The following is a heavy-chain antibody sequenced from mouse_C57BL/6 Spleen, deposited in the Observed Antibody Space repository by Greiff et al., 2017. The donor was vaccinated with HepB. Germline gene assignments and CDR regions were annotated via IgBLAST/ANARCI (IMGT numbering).Heavy chain of an antibody. CDR3: TSLITTVVAHWYFDV. CDR2: ISSGGDYI. Sequence: DVKLVESGEGLVKPGGSLKLSCAASGFTFSSYAMSWVRQTPEKRLEWVAYISSGGDYIYYADTVKGRFTISRDNARNTLYLQMSSLKSEDTAMYYCTSLITTVVAHWYFDVWGTGTTVTVSS. D-gene: IGHD1-1*01. J-gene: IGHJ1*03. V-gene: IGHV5-9-1*02. CDR1: GFTFSSYA.